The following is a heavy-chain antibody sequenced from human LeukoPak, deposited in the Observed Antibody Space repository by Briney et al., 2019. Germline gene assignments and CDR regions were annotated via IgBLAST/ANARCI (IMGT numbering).Heavy chain of an antibody. D-gene: IGHD2-2*03. CDR2: IYYSGST. CDR3: ARDPGYCSSTSCYYFDY. J-gene: IGHJ4*02. Sequence: SETLSLTCTVSGGSISSSSYYWGWIRQPPGKGLEWIGSIYYSGSTYYNPSLKSRVTISVDTSKNQFSLKLSSVTAADTAVYYCARDPGYCSSTSCYYFDYWGQGTLVTVSS. CDR1: GGSISSSSYY. V-gene: IGHV4-39*07.